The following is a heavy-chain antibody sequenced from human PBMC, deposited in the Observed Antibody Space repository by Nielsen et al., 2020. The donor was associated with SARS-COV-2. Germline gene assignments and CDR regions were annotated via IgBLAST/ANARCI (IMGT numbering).Heavy chain of an antibody. V-gene: IGHV4-61*01. Sequence: SETLSLTCTVSGGSVSSGSYYWSWIRQPPGKGLEWIGYIYYSGSTNYNPSLKSRVTISVDTSKNQFSLKLSSVTAADTAVYYCARLYSGYDSVLYYYYGMDVWGQGTTVTVSS. CDR1: GGSVSSGSYY. CDR3: ARLYSGYDSVLYYYYGMDV. D-gene: IGHD5-12*01. J-gene: IGHJ6*02. CDR2: IYYSGST.